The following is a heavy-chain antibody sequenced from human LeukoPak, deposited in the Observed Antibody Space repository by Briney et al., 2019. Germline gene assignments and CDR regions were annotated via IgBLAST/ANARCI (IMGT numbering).Heavy chain of an antibody. CDR3: ATPPRKTSYGPYYYYGMDV. CDR2: FDPEDGET. D-gene: IGHD2-2*01. CDR1: GNTLTELS. J-gene: IGHJ6*02. Sequence: ASVKVSCKVSGNTLTELSMHWVRQAPGKGLEWMGGFDPEDGETIYAQKFQGRVTMTEDTSTDTAYMELSSLRSEDTAVYYCATPPRKTSYGPYYYYGMDVWGQGTTVTVSS. V-gene: IGHV1-24*01.